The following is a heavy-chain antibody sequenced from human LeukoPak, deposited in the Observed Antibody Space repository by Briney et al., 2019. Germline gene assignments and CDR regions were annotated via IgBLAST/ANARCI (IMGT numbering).Heavy chain of an antibody. CDR3: AKGSSASRPYYFDY. Sequence: GGSLRLSCTASGFTFSNYAMSWVRQAPGTGLEWFSAITDSGGDTYYSDSVKGRFIISRDNSKNSLYLHMNSLRAEDTAVYHCAKGSSASRPYYFDYWGQGTLVTVSS. J-gene: IGHJ4*02. CDR2: ITDSGGDT. CDR1: GFTFSNYA. D-gene: IGHD2-2*01. V-gene: IGHV3-23*01.